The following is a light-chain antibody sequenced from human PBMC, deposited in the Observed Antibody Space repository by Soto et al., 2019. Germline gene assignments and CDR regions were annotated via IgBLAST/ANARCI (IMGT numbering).Light chain of an antibody. Sequence: QSVLTQPPSVSGTPGQRVTVSCSGSSSNFGPNTVSRYQHLPGTAPKLLISRNTQRPSGVPGRFSGSRSGTAASLAISGLQSEDEAVYYCAAWDGSLNGPVFGGGTKLTVL. CDR2: RNT. V-gene: IGLV1-44*01. CDR3: AAWDGSLNGPV. CDR1: SSNFGPNT. J-gene: IGLJ2*01.